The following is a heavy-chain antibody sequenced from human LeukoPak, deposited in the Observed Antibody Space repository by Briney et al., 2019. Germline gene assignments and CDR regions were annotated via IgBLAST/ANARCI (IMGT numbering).Heavy chain of an antibody. J-gene: IGHJ5*02. Sequence: PSETLSLTCTVSGGFISSYYWSWIRQPPGKGLEWIGYIYYSGSTNYNPSLKSRVTISVDTSKNQFSLKLSSVTAADTAVYYCARHVKEFGDQSGMAWGQGTLVTVSS. V-gene: IGHV4-59*08. D-gene: IGHD4-17*01. CDR1: GGFISSYY. CDR2: IYYSGST. CDR3: ARHVKEFGDQSGMA.